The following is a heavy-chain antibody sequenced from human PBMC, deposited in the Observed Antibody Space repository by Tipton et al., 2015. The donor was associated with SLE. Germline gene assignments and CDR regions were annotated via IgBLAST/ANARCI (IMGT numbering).Heavy chain of an antibody. J-gene: IGHJ2*01. D-gene: IGHD4-11*01. Sequence: SLRLSCAASGFTFSSHWMHWVRQTPGKGLVWVSRLNSDGITTEYADSVKGRFTISRDNAKNTVYLQMNSLRVEDTAVYYCAREFLNPVTTVHYYFDLWGRGTLVTASS. CDR2: LNSDGITT. CDR1: GFTFSSHW. CDR3: AREFLNPVTTVHYYFDL. V-gene: IGHV3-74*03.